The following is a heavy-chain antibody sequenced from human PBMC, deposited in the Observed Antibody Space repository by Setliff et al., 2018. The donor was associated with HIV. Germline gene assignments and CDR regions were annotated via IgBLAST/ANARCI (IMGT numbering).Heavy chain of an antibody. Sequence: PSETLSLTCAVSGYSISSYYWSWIRQAPGKGLQWIGFIYNSVTTNYNPSLKSRVTISLDTSKNQFSLKLTSVTAADTAVYYCARGGTSSNWFGPWGQGTLVTVSS. J-gene: IGHJ5*02. V-gene: IGHV4-59*01. CDR1: GYSISSYY. CDR2: IYNSVTT. CDR3: ARGGTSSNWFGP. D-gene: IGHD2-2*01.